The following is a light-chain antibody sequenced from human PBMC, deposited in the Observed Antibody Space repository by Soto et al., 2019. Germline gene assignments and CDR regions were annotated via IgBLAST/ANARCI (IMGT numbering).Light chain of an antibody. Sequence: DIQMTQSPASLSSYLGDIVTITCQASQDISNYLNWYQQKPGKAPKLLIYDASNLESGVPSRFSGSGSGTDFTFTISSLQPEDIATYYCQQYENLPITFGQGTRLEIK. CDR3: QQYENLPIT. V-gene: IGKV1-33*01. CDR1: QDISNY. J-gene: IGKJ5*01. CDR2: DAS.